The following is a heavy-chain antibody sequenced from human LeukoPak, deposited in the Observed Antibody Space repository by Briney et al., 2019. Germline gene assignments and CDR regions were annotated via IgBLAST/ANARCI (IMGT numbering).Heavy chain of an antibody. V-gene: IGHV3-23*01. CDR1: GFTFSSYA. D-gene: IGHD3-22*01. CDR3: AKASYYDSSGRSFDY. CDR2: ISGSGGST. Sequence: GGSLRLSCAASGFTFSSYAMSWVRQAPGKGLEWVSAISGSGGSTYYADSVKGRFTISRDNSKNTLYLQMNSLRAEDTAVYYCAKASYYDSSGRSFDYWGQGTLVTVSS. J-gene: IGHJ4*02.